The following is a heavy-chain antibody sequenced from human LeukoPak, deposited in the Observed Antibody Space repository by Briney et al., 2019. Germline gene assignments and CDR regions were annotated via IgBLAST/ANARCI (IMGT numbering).Heavy chain of an antibody. CDR2: IVVGSGNT. J-gene: IGHJ6*02. Sequence: ASVTVSCKASGFTFTSSAMQWVRQARGQRLEWIGWIVVGSGNTNYAQTFQERVTITRDMSTSTAYMELSSLRSEDTAVYYCAACSWELGHYYYYGMDVWGQGTTVTVSS. D-gene: IGHD3-10*01. CDR1: GFTFTSSA. CDR3: AACSWELGHYYYYGMDV. V-gene: IGHV1-58*02.